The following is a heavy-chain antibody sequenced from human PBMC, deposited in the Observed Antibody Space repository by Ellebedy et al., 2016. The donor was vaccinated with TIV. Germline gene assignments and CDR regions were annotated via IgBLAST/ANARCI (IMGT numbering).Heavy chain of an antibody. CDR2: ISGSGADT. Sequence: GESLKISXAASGFGFSAYAMGWVRQAPGKGLEWVSAISGSGADTHYADSVKGRFTISKDNSKKTLFLQMDSLRAEDTAVYYCAKGIQLWSATFYAFDIWGQGTKVTVSS. J-gene: IGHJ3*02. D-gene: IGHD5-18*01. V-gene: IGHV3-23*01. CDR3: AKGIQLWSATFYAFDI. CDR1: GFGFSAYA.